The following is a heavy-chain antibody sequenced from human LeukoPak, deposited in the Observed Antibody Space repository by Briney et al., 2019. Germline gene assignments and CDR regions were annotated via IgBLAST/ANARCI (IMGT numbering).Heavy chain of an antibody. J-gene: IGHJ4*02. CDR3: ARVSLWSGYDLGHYFFDY. CDR1: GYTFTSYD. D-gene: IGHD5-12*01. V-gene: IGHV1-8*01. Sequence: ASVKVSCKASGYTFTSYDINWVRQATGQGLEWMGWMNPNSGNTGYAQKFQGRVTMTRNTSISTAYMELSSLRSDDTAVYFCARVSLWSGYDLGHYFFDYWGQGTPVTVSS. CDR2: MNPNSGNT.